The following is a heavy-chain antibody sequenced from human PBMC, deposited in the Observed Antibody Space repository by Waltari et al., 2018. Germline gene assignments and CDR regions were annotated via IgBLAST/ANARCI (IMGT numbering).Heavy chain of an antibody. CDR1: GGSISSYY. CDR3: ARDTGARGFDP. D-gene: IGHD3-10*01. V-gene: IGHV4-59*01. Sequence: QVQLQESGPGLVKPSETLSLTCTVSGGSISSYYWSWIRQPPGKGLEWIGYIYYSVSTNYNPSLQSRVPISVATSKNQFSLKLSSVTAADTAVYYCARDTGARGFDPWGQGTLVTVSS. J-gene: IGHJ5*02. CDR2: IYYSVST.